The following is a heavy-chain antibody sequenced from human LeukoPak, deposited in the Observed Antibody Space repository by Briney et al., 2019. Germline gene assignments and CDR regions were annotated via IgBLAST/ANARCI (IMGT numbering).Heavy chain of an antibody. D-gene: IGHD3-22*01. V-gene: IGHV3-11*01. J-gene: IGHJ3*02. Sequence: GGSLRLSCAASGFIFSDYYMSWIRQAPGKGLGWVSYISSSGSTIYYADSVKGRFTISRDNAKNSLYLQMNSLRAEDTAVYYCARGGASGRLSSGYYPAGDAFDIWGQGTMVTVSS. CDR1: GFIFSDYY. CDR3: ARGGASGRLSSGYYPAGDAFDI. CDR2: ISSSGSTI.